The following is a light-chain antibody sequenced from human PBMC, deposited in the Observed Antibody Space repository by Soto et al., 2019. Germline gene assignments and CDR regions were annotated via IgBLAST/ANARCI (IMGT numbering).Light chain of an antibody. CDR2: GSS. CDR1: QSVGNN. J-gene: IGKJ2*01. Sequence: EIVMTQSPATLSVSPGERVTLSCGASQSVGNNLAWYQQRPGQAPRLLIYGSSTRATGIPARFSGSGSGTEFTLAISSLQSEDFAVYYCQQYIIWPPTFTFGQGTKLEIK. V-gene: IGKV3-15*01. CDR3: QQYIIWPPTFT.